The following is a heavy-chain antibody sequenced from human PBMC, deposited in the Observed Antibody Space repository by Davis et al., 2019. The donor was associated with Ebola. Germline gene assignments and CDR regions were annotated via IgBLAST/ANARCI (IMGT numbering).Heavy chain of an antibody. J-gene: IGHJ6*04. CDR3: AKSGLSFGVVKYHYGMDV. V-gene: IGHV1-2*06. CDR1: GYTFTAYY. Sequence: ASVKVSCKASGYTFTAYYMHWVRQAPGQGLEWMGRINPNSGATNYAQKFQGRVTMTRDTSISTAYMEVTRLRSDDTAVYYCAKSGLSFGVVKYHYGMDVWGKGTTVTVSS. D-gene: IGHD3-3*01. CDR2: INPNSGAT.